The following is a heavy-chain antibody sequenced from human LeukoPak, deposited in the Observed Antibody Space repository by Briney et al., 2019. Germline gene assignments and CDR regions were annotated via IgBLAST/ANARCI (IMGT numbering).Heavy chain of an antibody. CDR3: ARTYYDILTGYNPYFDY. CDR1: GFTFNTYT. D-gene: IGHD3-9*01. J-gene: IGHJ4*02. V-gene: IGHV3-21*01. Sequence: MPGGSLRLSCAASGFTFNTYTMNWVRQAPGKGLEWVSSITASSTAIYSADSVKGRFTISRDNAKNFLYLQMNSLRAEDTAVYYCARTYYDILTGYNPYFDYWGQGILVTVSS. CDR2: ITASSTAI.